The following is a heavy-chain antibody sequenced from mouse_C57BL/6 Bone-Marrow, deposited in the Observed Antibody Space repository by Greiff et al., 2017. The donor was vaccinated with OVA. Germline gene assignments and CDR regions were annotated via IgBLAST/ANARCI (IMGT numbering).Heavy chain of an antibody. CDR3: AIFITTVVATSYYAMDY. CDR1: GFSLTSYA. CDR2: IWTGGGT. V-gene: IGHV2-9-1*01. Sequence: QVQLKESGPGLVAPSQSLSITCTVSGFSLTSYAISWVRQPPGKGLEWLGVIWTGGGTNYNSALKSRLSISKDNSKSQVFLKMKSLQTDDTARYYWAIFITTVVATSYYAMDYWGQGTSVTVSS. J-gene: IGHJ4*01. D-gene: IGHD1-1*01.